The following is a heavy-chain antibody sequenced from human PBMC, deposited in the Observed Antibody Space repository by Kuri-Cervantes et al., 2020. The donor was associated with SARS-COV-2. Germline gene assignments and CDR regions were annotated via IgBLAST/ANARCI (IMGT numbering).Heavy chain of an antibody. Sequence: ESLKISCTVSGGSISSGDYYWSWIRQPPGKGLEWIGEINHSGSTNYNPSLKSRVTISVDTSRSQLSLTLHSVTAADTAEYFCARSQVLKHLDWSSKLSFRYYVDFWYKGTTVTDSS. CDR1: GGSISSGDYY. CDR3: ARSQVLKHLDWSSKLSFRYYVDF. CDR2: INHSGST. D-gene: IGHD3-16*01. V-gene: IGHV4-61*08. J-gene: IGHJ6*04.